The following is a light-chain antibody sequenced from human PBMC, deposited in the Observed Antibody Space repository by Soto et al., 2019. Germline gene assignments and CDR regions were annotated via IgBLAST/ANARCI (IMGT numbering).Light chain of an antibody. CDR1: SSDVGGYNY. CDR2: DVS. Sequence: QSALTQPPSASGSLGQSVTISCTGTSSDVGGYNYVSWYQQHPGKAPKLMIYDVSQRPSGVPDRFSGSKSGNTASLTVSGLQAEDEADYYCSSYAGSHNLVFGTGTKVTVL. J-gene: IGLJ1*01. CDR3: SSYAGSHNLV. V-gene: IGLV2-8*01.